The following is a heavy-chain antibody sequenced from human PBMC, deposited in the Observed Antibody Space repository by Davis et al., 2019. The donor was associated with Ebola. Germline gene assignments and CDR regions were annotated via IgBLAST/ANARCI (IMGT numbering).Heavy chain of an antibody. V-gene: IGHV3-30*03. Sequence: GGSLRLSCAASGFTFSSYGMHWVRQAPGKGLEWVAVISYDGSNKYYADSVKGRFTISRDNSKNTLYLQMNSLGAEDTAVYYCARATVANYWGQGTLVTVSS. J-gene: IGHJ4*02. CDR2: ISYDGSNK. CDR1: GFTFSSYG. D-gene: IGHD4-23*01. CDR3: ARATVANY.